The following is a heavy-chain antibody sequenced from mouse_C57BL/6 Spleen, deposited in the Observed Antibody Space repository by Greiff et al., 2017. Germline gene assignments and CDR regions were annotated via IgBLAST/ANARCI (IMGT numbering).Heavy chain of an antibody. Sequence: EVQLVESGGGLVQPKGSLKLSCAASGFSFNTYAMNWVRQAPGKGLEWVARIRSKSNNYATYYADSVKDRFTISRDDSESMLYLQMNNLKTEDTAMYYCVRSYGNYLAWFAYWGQGTLVTVSA. CDR1: GFSFNTYA. CDR3: VRSYGNYLAWFAY. D-gene: IGHD2-1*01. J-gene: IGHJ3*01. V-gene: IGHV10-1*01. CDR2: IRSKSNNYAT.